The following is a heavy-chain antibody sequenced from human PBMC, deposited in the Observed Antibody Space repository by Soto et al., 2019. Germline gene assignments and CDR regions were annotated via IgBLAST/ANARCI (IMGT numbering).Heavy chain of an antibody. D-gene: IGHD4-17*01. V-gene: IGHV1-69*01. J-gene: IGHJ4*02. CDR3: AKSAPMDAGDKYYYDF. CDR1: GGTFSTFG. CDR2: IIPFFGTA. Sequence: CKASGGTFSTFGISWVRQAPGQGLEWMGGIIPFFGTARYSQKFEDRITITADESTNTVYMDLRSLTSEDTAIYYCAKSAPMDAGDKYYYDFWGQGALVTVSS.